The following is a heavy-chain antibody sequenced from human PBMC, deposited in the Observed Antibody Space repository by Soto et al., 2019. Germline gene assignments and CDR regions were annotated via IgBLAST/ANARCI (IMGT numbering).Heavy chain of an antibody. J-gene: IGHJ5*02. V-gene: IGHV3-21*05. Sequence: GSLRLSCAASGFTFSSYSMNWVRQAPGKGLEWVSYISSSSSYIYYADSVKGRFTISRDNAKNSLYLQMNSLRAEDTAVYYCARAGRSGWNGLNWFDPWGQGTLVTGSS. CDR2: ISSSSSYI. CDR1: GFTFSSYS. D-gene: IGHD6-19*01. CDR3: ARAGRSGWNGLNWFDP.